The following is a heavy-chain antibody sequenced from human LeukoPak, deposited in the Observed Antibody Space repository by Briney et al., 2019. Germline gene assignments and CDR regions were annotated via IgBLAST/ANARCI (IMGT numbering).Heavy chain of an antibody. V-gene: IGHV3-53*01. J-gene: IGHJ4*02. CDR1: GFTVSSNY. CDR3: ARGGGYSGYDNFDY. D-gene: IGHD5-12*01. CDR2: IYSGGST. Sequence: GGSLRLSCAASGFTVSSNYMSWVRQAPGKGLEWGSVIYSGGSTYYADSVKGRFIISRDNSKNTLYLQMNSLRAEDTAVYYCARGGGYSGYDNFDYWGQGTLVTVSS.